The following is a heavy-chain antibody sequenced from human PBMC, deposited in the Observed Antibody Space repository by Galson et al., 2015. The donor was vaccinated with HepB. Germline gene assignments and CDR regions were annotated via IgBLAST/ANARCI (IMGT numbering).Heavy chain of an antibody. V-gene: IGHV1-69*04. CDR1: GGTFSSYT. D-gene: IGHD5-24*01. J-gene: IGHJ4*02. Sequence: SVKVSCKASGGTFSSYTISWVRQAPGQGLEWMGRIIPILGIANYAQKFQGRVTITADKSTSTAYMELSSLRSEDTAVYYCARDSPRRDGYNWGQGTLVTVSS. CDR2: IIPILGIA. CDR3: ARDSPRRDGYN.